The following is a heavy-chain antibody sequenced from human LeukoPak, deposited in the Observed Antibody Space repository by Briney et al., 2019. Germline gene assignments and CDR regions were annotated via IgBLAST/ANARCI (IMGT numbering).Heavy chain of an antibody. D-gene: IGHD2-21*02. V-gene: IGHV4-4*07. CDR1: GGSISSYY. CDR3: ARDFPALAVVTAQEMRFDP. J-gene: IGHJ5*02. CDR2: IYTSGST. Sequence: PSETLSLTCSVSGGSISSYYWSWIRQPAGKGLEWIGRIYTSGSTNYNPSLKSRVIMSVDTSKNQFSLKLYSVTAADTAVYYCARDFPALAVVTAQEMRFDPWGQGTLVTVSS.